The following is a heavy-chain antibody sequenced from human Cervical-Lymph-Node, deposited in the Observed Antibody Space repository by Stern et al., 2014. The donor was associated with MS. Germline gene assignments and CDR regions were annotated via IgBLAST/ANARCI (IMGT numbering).Heavy chain of an antibody. V-gene: IGHV4-39*01. Sequence: QVQLQESGPGLVKPSETLSLTCAVSGDSISSYTHYWAWIRQPPGKGLEWIGSVYYSGATYYNTSLKSPVTTSVDPPKNPSSLGLNSLTAADTAVYYCAKHACTGAACPFDLWGQGTLVTVSS. CDR1: GDSISSYTHY. CDR3: AKHACTGAACPFDL. D-gene: IGHD2-8*02. CDR2: VYYSGAT. J-gene: IGHJ4*02.